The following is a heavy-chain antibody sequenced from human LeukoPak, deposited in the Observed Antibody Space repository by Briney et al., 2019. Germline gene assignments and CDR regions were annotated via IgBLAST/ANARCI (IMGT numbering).Heavy chain of an antibody. Sequence: SETLSLTCTVSGGSISSNYWSWIRQPAGKGLEYIERIYSSGNTNFNPSLKSRVTMSVDTSKNQFSLRLHSVTAADTAVYYCARVWLSSGSYWYFDFWGRGTLVIVSS. CDR1: GGSISSNY. V-gene: IGHV4-4*07. CDR2: IYSSGNT. J-gene: IGHJ2*01. CDR3: ARVWLSSGSYWYFDF. D-gene: IGHD3-22*01.